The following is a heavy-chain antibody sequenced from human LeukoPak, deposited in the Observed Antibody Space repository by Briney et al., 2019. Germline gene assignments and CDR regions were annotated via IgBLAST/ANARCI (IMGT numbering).Heavy chain of an antibody. V-gene: IGHV1-69*06. J-gene: IGHJ4*02. Sequence: SVKVSCKASGCTFSSYAISWVRQAPGQGLEWMGGIIPIFGTANYAQKFQGRVTITADKSTSTAYMELSSLRAQGSAVYYCASVYVMGYCSGGSCYSGLDYWGQGTLVTVSS. CDR1: GCTFSSYA. D-gene: IGHD2-15*01. CDR3: ASVYVMGYCSGGSCYSGLDY. CDR2: IIPIFGTA.